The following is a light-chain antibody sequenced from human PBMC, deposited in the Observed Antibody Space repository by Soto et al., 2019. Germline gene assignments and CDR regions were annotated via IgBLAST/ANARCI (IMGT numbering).Light chain of an antibody. Sequence: DIQMTQSPSSLSASVGDRVTITCRASQSISSYLNWYQQKPAKAPKLLIYAASILQSGVPSRFSGSGSGTDFTLTISSLQPEDFATYYCQQSYSTPFTFGPGTKVDIK. CDR1: QSISSY. CDR3: QQSYSTPFT. J-gene: IGKJ3*01. CDR2: AAS. V-gene: IGKV1-39*01.